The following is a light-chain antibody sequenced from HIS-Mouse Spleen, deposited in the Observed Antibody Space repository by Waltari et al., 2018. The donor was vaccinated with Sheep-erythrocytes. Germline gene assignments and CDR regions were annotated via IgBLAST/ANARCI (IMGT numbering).Light chain of an antibody. CDR2: DVS. Sequence: QSALTQPRSVSGSPGQSVTISCTGTSSDVGGYNYVSWYQQHPGKAPKLMLYDVSKRPSVVPDRFSGSKSGNTASLTISGLQAEDEADYYCCSYAGSYTFWVFGGGTKLTVL. J-gene: IGLJ3*02. CDR1: SSDVGGYNY. CDR3: CSYAGSYTFWV. V-gene: IGLV2-11*01.